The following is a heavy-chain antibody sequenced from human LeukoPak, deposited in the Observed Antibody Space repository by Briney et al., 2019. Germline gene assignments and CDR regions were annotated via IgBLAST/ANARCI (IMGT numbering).Heavy chain of an antibody. CDR2: INPSGGST. V-gene: IGHV1-46*01. Sequence: ASVKVSCKASGYTFTSYYMHWVRQAPGQGLEWMGIINPSGGSTSYAQKFQGRVTMTRDTSTSTVYMELSSLRSEDTAVYYCAGIAAAGMGSMDVWGQGTTVTVSS. CDR3: AGIAAAGMGSMDV. D-gene: IGHD6-13*01. J-gene: IGHJ6*02. CDR1: GYTFTSYY.